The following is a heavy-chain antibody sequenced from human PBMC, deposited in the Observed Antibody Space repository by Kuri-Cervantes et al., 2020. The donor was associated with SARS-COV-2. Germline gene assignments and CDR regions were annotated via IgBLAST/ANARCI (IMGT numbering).Heavy chain of an antibody. CDR2: IYGGRST. D-gene: IGHD6-13*01. CDR3: AKDSSSLPKGPRVGYYGMDV. V-gene: IGHV3-53*01. Sequence: MACTHQAPGKGLEWFSVIYGGRSTYSADSVTGRFNIPSNSSKKTLLLQMSNLRAEYTAVYYCAKDSSSLPKGPRVGYYGMDVWGQGTTVTVSS. J-gene: IGHJ6*02.